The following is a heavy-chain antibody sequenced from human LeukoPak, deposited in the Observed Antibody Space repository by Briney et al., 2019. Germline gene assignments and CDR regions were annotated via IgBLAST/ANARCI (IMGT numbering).Heavy chain of an antibody. D-gene: IGHD3-22*01. V-gene: IGHV4-61*02. J-gene: IGHJ5*02. CDR2: IYTSGST. CDR3: AKETYYYDSSGYFWFDP. CDR1: GGSISSGSYY. Sequence: SETLSLTCTVSGGSISSGSYYWSWIRQPAGKGLEWIGRIYTSGSTNYNPSLKSRVTISVDTSKNQFSLKLSSVTAADTAVYYCAKETYYYDSSGYFWFDPWGQGTLVTVSS.